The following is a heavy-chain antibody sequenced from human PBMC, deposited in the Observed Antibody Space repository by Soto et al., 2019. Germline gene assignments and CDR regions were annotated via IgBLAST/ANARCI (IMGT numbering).Heavy chain of an antibody. V-gene: IGHV1-69*01. CDR1: GGTFSSYA. D-gene: IGHD3-10*01. CDR2: IIPIFGTA. J-gene: IGHJ5*02. CDR3: ARTPTSAMVGGVMGWFDP. Sequence: QVQLVQSGAEVKKPGSSVKVSCKASGGTFSSYAISWVRQAPGQGLEWMGGIIPIFGTANYAQKFQGRVTITADESTSTAYMELSSLRSEDTAVYYCARTPTSAMVGGVMGWFDPWGQGTLVTVSS.